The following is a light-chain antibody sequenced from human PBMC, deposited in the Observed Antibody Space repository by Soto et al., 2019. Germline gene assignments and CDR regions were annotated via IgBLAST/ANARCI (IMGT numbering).Light chain of an antibody. CDR3: QQYGSSPPYT. J-gene: IGKJ2*01. V-gene: IGKV3-20*01. CDR1: QSVSSSY. CDR2: GAS. Sequence: PGARATLSCRASQSVSSSYLAWYQQKPGQAPRLLIYGASSRATGIPDRFSGSGSGTDFTLTISRLEPEDFAVYYCQQYGSSPPYTFGQGTKLEIK.